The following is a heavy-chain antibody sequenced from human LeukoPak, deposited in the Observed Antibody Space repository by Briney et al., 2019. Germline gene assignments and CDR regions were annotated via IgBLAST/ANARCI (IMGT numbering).Heavy chain of an antibody. CDR3: ASLFNVRYYYYYMDV. CDR2: INHSGST. J-gene: IGHJ6*03. D-gene: IGHD3-16*02. V-gene: IGHV4-34*01. Sequence: SETLSLTCAVYGGSFSGYYWSWIRQPPGKGLEWIGEINHSGSTNYNPSLKSRVTISVHTSKNQFSLKLSSVTAADTAVYYCASLFNVRYYYYYMDVWGKGTTVTVSS. CDR1: GGSFSGYY.